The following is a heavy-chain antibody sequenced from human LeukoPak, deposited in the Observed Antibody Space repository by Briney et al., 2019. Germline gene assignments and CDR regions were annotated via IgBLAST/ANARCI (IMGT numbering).Heavy chain of an antibody. J-gene: IGHJ6*02. V-gene: IGHV3-21*01. D-gene: IGHD3-10*01. CDR3: ARHTGPYYSSGSYGLDV. CDR1: GFTFSAYN. Sequence: GGSLRLSCAASGFTFSAYNMNWVRQAPGKGLGWVSSISSSGTSIYYAESSKGRFTISRDNAKNSLYLQMNSLRAEDTAVYYCARHTGPYYSSGSYGLDVWGQGTAVIVSS. CDR2: ISSSGTSI.